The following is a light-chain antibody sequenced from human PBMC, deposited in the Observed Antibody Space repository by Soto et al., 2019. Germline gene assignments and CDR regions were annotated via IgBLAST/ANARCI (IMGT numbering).Light chain of an antibody. CDR1: SSDVGAYYS. J-gene: IGLJ1*01. CDR2: GVT. Sequence: QPVLTQPASVSGSPGQSITISCTGTSSDVGAYYSVSWYQHHPGKAPKLIIYGVTNRPSGVSNRFSGSQSGNTASLTISGLQAEDEADYHCSSYTSGSSHYVFGTGTKVTVL. V-gene: IGLV2-14*01. CDR3: SSYTSGSSHYV.